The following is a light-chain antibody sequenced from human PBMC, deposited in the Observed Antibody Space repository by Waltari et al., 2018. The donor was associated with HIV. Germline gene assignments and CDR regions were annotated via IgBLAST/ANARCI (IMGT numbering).Light chain of an antibody. V-gene: IGLV2-8*01. CDR3: SSYANKNGFYVV. CDR2: EVT. J-gene: IGLJ2*01. Sequence: QSALTQPPSASGSPGQSVTISCTATNSDIGGYNYVSWYQQHPGNAPKLVISEVTKRPSGLPGRFSGSKSGTTASLTVSGLQAEDEADYYCSSYANKNGFYVVFGGGTRLTVL. CDR1: NSDIGGYNY.